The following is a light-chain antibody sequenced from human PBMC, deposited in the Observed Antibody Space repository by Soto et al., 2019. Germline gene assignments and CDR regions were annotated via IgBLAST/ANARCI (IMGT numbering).Light chain of an antibody. J-gene: IGKJ1*01. Sequence: EIVMTQSPATLSVSPGERATLSCRASQSVSSNLAWYQHKPGQAPRLLIFGASTRATGIPAKFSGSGSGTEFTLTISSLQSEDFAVYYCQEYNKWPPRWTFGQGTKLEIK. CDR2: GAS. CDR3: QEYNKWPPRWT. CDR1: QSVSSN. V-gene: IGKV3-15*01.